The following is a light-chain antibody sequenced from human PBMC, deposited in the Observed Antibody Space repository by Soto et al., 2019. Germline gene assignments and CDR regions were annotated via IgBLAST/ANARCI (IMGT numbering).Light chain of an antibody. CDR3: QQAYSSPFT. CDR1: QSITTW. Sequence: DIQMTQSPSTVSAYVGDSVTITCRASQSITTWLAWYQQRPGKAPKLLIYDVSSLQSGVPSRFSGSGSGTEFTLTISSLQPEDFVAYYCQQAYSSPFTFGQGTKVDIK. J-gene: IGKJ1*01. CDR2: DVS. V-gene: IGKV1-5*01.